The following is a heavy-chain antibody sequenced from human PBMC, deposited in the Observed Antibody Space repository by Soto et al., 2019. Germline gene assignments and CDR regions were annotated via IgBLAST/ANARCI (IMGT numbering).Heavy chain of an antibody. CDR2: ISGRGGST. J-gene: IGHJ6*02. Sequence: EEQLLESGGGFAQPGGSLRLSCAASGFTFSGYGMTWVRQAPGKGLEWGSSISGRGGSTYYADSAKGRFTISRDNYKDTLYLQKNSLRGDDTALYYCARPKLICGLTMEKIDYYCGMDVWGQGTTVTVSS. V-gene: IGHV3-23*01. D-gene: IGHD3-3*01. CDR1: GFTFSGYG. CDR3: ARPKLICGLTMEKIDYYCGMDV.